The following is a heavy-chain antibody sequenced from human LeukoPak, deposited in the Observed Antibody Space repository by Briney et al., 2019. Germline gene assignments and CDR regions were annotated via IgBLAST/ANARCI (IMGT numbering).Heavy chain of an antibody. D-gene: IGHD4-11*01. CDR3: AKGGSKAPDY. Sequence: GGSLRLSCAASGFTFSNYWMHWVRQAPGKGLVCVSRIHSDGSSTTYAHSVKGRFTISRDNAKNTLYLQMNSLTAEDTAVYYCAKGGSKAPDYWGQGTLVTVSS. CDR2: IHSDGSST. CDR1: GFTFSNYW. J-gene: IGHJ4*02. V-gene: IGHV3-74*01.